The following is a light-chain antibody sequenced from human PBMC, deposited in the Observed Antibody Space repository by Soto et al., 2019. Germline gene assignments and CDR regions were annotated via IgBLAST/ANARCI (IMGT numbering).Light chain of an antibody. CDR3: CSYAGSYTFEV. V-gene: IGLV2-11*01. J-gene: IGLJ1*01. Sequence: QSALAQPHSVSGSPGQSVTISCTGTSSDVGGYNYVSWFQQHPDRAPKLMIYDVSKRPSGVPDRFSGSKSGNTASLTISGLQAEDEADYYCCSYAGSYTFEVFGTGTKVTVL. CDR1: SSDVGGYNY. CDR2: DVS.